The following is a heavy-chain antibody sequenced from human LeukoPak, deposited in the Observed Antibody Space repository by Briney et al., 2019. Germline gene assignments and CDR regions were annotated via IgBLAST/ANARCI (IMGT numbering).Heavy chain of an antibody. J-gene: IGHJ4*02. Sequence: GGSLRLFCAASGFTFSSYSMSWVRQALEGGVEWVPGISGSGGSTDSADTVKGPFTISRDNSKNTLYLQMNRLRAEETTVYYCAKVSGSYSSLYYFDYWGQGTLVTVSS. V-gene: IGHV3-23*01. CDR2: ISGSGGST. CDR1: GFTFSSYS. D-gene: IGHD1-26*01. CDR3: AKVSGSYSSLYYFDY.